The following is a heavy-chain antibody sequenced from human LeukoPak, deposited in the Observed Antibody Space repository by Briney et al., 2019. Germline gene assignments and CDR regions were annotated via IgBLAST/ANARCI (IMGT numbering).Heavy chain of an antibody. Sequence: QPGGSLRLSCAASGFTFSSYEINWVRQAPGKGLEWVSSISSSGSTIYYADSVKGRFTISRDNSKNTLYLQMNSLRAEDTAVYYCAKTTVTILGGPKYYFDYWGQGTLVTVSS. V-gene: IGHV3-48*03. CDR1: GFTFSSYE. D-gene: IGHD4-17*01. CDR3: AKTTVTILGGPKYYFDY. CDR2: ISSSGSTI. J-gene: IGHJ4*02.